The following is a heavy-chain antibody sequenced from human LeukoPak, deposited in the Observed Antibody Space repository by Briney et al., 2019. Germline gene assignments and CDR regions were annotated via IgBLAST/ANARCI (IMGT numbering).Heavy chain of an antibody. CDR1: GLTFRSYA. D-gene: IGHD1-14*01. Sequence: GGSLRLSCVVSGLTFRSYAMSWVRQAPGKGLEWVSLISGSDGSTYYADSVKGRFTISRDNSKNTLYLQMNSLRAEDTAIYYCVTETTEGAKDYWGQRTLVTVSS. CDR3: VTETTEGAKDY. V-gene: IGHV3-23*01. CDR2: ISGSDGST. J-gene: IGHJ4*02.